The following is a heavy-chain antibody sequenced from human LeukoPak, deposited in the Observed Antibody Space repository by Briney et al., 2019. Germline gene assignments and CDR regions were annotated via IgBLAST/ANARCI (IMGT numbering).Heavy chain of an antibody. Sequence: SETLSLTCTVSGGSISSYYWSWIRQPPGKGLEWIGYIYYSGSTNYNPSLKSRVTISVDTSKNQFSLKLSSVTVADTAVYYCARAVGLHYYDSSGYYYFDYWGQGTLVTVSS. J-gene: IGHJ4*02. D-gene: IGHD3-22*01. V-gene: IGHV4-59*01. CDR3: ARAVGLHYYDSSGYYYFDY. CDR2: IYYSGST. CDR1: GGSISSYY.